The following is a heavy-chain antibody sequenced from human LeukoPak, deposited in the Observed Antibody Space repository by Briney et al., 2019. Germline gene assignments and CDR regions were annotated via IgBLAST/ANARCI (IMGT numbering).Heavy chain of an antibody. Sequence: GGSLRLSCAASGFTFSSYGMHWVRQAPGKRLEWVAVIWYDGSNKYYADSVKGRFTISRDNSKNTLYLQMNSLRAEDTAVYYCARNGAAAENFDYWGQGALVTVSS. J-gene: IGHJ4*02. CDR1: GFTFSSYG. D-gene: IGHD6-13*01. CDR3: ARNGAAAENFDY. CDR2: IWYDGSNK. V-gene: IGHV3-33*01.